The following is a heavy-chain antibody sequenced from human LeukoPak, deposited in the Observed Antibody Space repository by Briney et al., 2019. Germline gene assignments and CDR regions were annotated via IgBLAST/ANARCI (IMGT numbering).Heavy chain of an antibody. V-gene: IGHV4-61*02. D-gene: IGHD3-22*01. Sequence: SQTLSLTCTVSGGSISSGSYYWSWIRQPAGKGLEWIGRIYTSGSTNYNPPLKSRVTISVDTSKNQFSLKLSSVTAADTAVYYCASGPVVINFYYFDYWGQGTLVTVSS. CDR2: IYTSGST. CDR1: GGSISSGSYY. J-gene: IGHJ4*02. CDR3: ASGPVVINFYYFDY.